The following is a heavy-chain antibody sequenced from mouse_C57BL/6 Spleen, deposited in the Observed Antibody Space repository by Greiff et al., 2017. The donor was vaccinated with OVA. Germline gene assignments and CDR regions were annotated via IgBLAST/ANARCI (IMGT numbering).Heavy chain of an antibody. J-gene: IGHJ4*01. CDR3: ASSNYGGLYYAMDY. CDR2: ISPSDSYT. D-gene: IGHD2-5*01. Sequence: QVQLQQSGAELVRPGTSVKLSCTASGYTFTSYWMHWVKQRPGQGLEWIGVISPSDSYTNYNQKFKGKATLTADTSSSTASLQLSSLTSEDSAVYYCASSNYGGLYYAMDYWGQGTSVTVSS. V-gene: IGHV1-59*01. CDR1: GYTFTSYW.